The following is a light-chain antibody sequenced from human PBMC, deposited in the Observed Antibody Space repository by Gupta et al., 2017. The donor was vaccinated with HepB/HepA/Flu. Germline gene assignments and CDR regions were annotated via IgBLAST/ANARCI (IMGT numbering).Light chain of an antibody. Sequence: IVLTQSPATLSLSPGERATLSCRASQNINTFLAWYQQKPGQAPRLLIYAASNRATDIPAMFSVSGSGTDFILTISSLEPEDFAVYCCQQRPSRCSFGGGTKVEIK. CDR3: QQRPSRCS. J-gene: IGKJ4*01. V-gene: IGKV3-11*01. CDR1: QNINTF. CDR2: AAS.